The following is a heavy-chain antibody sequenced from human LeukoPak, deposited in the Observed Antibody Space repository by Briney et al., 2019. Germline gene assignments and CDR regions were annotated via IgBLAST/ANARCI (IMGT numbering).Heavy chain of an antibody. Sequence: GGSLRLSCAASGFTFSSSGFHWVRQAPGKGLQWVAFIQYDGSNKYYADSVKGRFTISRDNSKNTLYLQMNSLRVEDTAMYYCAKDPSYSSSPKKFDYWGQGTLVTVSS. CDR2: IQYDGSNK. D-gene: IGHD6-6*01. CDR3: AKDPSYSSSPKKFDY. J-gene: IGHJ4*02. CDR1: GFTFSSSG. V-gene: IGHV3-30*02.